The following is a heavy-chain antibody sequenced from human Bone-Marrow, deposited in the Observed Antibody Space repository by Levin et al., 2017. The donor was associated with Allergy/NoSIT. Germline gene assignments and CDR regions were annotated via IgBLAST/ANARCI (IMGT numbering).Heavy chain of an antibody. D-gene: IGHD3-10*01. CDR3: AREHFIRGVLSHRGDNFYYYGMDV. CDR1: GGSIRIDDFY. Sequence: SQTLSLTCTVSGGSIRIDDFYWTWIRQPPGKGLEWIGFVYYNGITYYNPSLKSRVTISVDTSKNQFSLKMTSVTAADTAVYYCAREHFIRGVLSHRGDNFYYYGMDVWGQGTPVTVSS. CDR2: VYYNGIT. V-gene: IGHV4-30-4*08. J-gene: IGHJ6*02.